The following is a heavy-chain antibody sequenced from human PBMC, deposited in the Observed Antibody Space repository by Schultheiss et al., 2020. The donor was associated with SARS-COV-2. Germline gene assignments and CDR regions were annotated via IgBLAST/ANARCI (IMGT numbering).Heavy chain of an antibody. J-gene: IGHJ3*02. V-gene: IGHV4-61*08. D-gene: IGHD3-9*01. CDR3: ARGEIAYYDILTGLDAFDI. CDR1: GGFISSGGYY. CDR2: IYYSGST. Sequence: SETLSLTCTVSGGFISSGGYYWSWIRQHPGKGLEWIGYIYYSGSTNYNPSLKSRVTISVDTSKNQFSLKLSSVTAADTAVYYCARGEIAYYDILTGLDAFDIWGQGTMVTVSS.